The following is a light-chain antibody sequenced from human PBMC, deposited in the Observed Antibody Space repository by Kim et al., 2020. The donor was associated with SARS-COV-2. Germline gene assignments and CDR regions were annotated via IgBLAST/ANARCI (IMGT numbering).Light chain of an antibody. CDR1: QSGGRQ. Sequence: LSPGERATLSCRSSQSGGRQLAWYQQKPGQGPRLLVHDTYNRATSIPARFSGSGSGEDFTLTISSLEPEDVAVYYCQQRSNWPISFGQGTRLEIK. J-gene: IGKJ5*01. CDR2: DTY. CDR3: QQRSNWPIS. V-gene: IGKV3-11*01.